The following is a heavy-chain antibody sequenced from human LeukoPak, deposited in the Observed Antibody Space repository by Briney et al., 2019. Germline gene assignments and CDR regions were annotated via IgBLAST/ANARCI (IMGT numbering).Heavy chain of an antibody. CDR1: GFTFSNYW. CDR3: ARDKRPYYDMWSGPFDY. V-gene: IGHV3-7*01. D-gene: IGHD3-3*01. Sequence: PGGSLRLSCAVSGFTFSNYWMSGVRQAPGKGLEWVANIKQDGTGQYYVDSAKGRFTISRDNAQNSLYLQMDSLRAEDTAVYYCARDKRPYYDMWSGPFDYWGQGTLVTVSS. J-gene: IGHJ4*02. CDR2: IKQDGTGQ.